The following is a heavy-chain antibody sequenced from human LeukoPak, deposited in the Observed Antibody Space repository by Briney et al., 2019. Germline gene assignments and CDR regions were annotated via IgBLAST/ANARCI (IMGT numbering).Heavy chain of an antibody. CDR1: GGSISTYY. V-gene: IGHV4-4*07. CDR2: IYTSGST. Sequence: PSETLSLTCTVSGGSISTYYWSWIRQPAGKGLEWIGRIYTSGSTNYNPSLKSRVNMSVDTSKNQFSLKLSSVTAADTAMYYCARVDYYDSNGYYNHDSFDIWGQGTMVTVSS. D-gene: IGHD3-22*01. J-gene: IGHJ3*02. CDR3: ARVDYYDSNGYYNHDSFDI.